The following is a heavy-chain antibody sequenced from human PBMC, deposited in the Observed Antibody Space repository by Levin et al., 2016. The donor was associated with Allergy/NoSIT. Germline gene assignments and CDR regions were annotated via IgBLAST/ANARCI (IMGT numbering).Heavy chain of an antibody. CDR2: IYYSGST. D-gene: IGHD5-24*01. Sequence: SETLSLTCTVSGGSISSSSYYWGWIRQPPGKGLEWIGSIYYSGSTYYNPSLKSRVTISVDTSKNQFSLKLSSVTAADTAVYYCAIFEMATISDNYWGQGTLVTVSS. CDR3: AIFEMATISDNY. V-gene: IGHV4-39*07. CDR1: GGSISSSSYY. J-gene: IGHJ4*02.